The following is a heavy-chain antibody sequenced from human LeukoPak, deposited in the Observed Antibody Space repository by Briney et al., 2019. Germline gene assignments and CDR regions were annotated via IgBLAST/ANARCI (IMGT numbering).Heavy chain of an antibody. CDR1: GGSISSYY. J-gene: IGHJ5*02. D-gene: IGHD6-13*01. Sequence: PSETLSLTCTVSGGSISSYYWSWIRQPPGKGLEWIGYIYYSGSTNYNPSLKSRVTISVDTSNNQFSLKLSSVTAADTAVYYCARDRRRIAAAATGWFDPWGQGTLVTVSS. CDR3: ARDRRRIAAAATGWFDP. V-gene: IGHV4-59*01. CDR2: IYYSGST.